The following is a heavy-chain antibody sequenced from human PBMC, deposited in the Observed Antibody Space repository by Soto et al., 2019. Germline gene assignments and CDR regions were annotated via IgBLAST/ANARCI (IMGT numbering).Heavy chain of an antibody. V-gene: IGHV1-2*02. CDR1: GYTFTGYY. D-gene: IGHD5-12*01. Sequence: ASVKVSCKASGYTFTGYYMHWVRQAPGQGLEWMGWINPNSGGTNYAQKFQGRVTVTRDTSISTAYMELSRLRSDDTAVYYCAREDSRGYSGYDIPAWFDPWGQGTLATVSS. CDR2: INPNSGGT. CDR3: AREDSRGYSGYDIPAWFDP. J-gene: IGHJ5*02.